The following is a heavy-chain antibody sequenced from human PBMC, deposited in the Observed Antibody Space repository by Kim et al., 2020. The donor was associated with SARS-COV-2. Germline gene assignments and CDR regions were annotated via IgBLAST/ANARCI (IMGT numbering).Heavy chain of an antibody. Sequence: SETLSLTCAVYGGSFSGYYWSWIRQPPGKGLEWIGEINHSGSTNYNPSLKSRVTISVDTSKNQFSLKLSSVTAADTAVYYCARKGGVGVSGSYSRYYYGMDVWGQGTTVTVSS. CDR3: ARKGGVGVSGSYSRYYYGMDV. D-gene: IGHD1-26*01. J-gene: IGHJ6*02. V-gene: IGHV4-34*01. CDR2: INHSGST. CDR1: GGSFSGYY.